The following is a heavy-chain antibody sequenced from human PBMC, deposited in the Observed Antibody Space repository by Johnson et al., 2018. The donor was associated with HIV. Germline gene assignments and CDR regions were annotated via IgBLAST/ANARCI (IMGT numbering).Heavy chain of an antibody. CDR2: INWNGGST. CDR3: ARDLAIGGRTDAFDI. V-gene: IGHV3-20*03. D-gene: IGHD6-6*01. J-gene: IGHJ3*02. Sequence: GKGLEWVSGINWNGGSTGYADSVKGRFTISRDNAKNSLYLQMSSLRAEDTAVYYCARDLAIGGRTDAFDIWGQWTMVTVSS.